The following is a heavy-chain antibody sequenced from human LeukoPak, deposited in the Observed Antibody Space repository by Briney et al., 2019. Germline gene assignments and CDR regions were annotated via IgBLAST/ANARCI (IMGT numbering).Heavy chain of an antibody. D-gene: IGHD6-13*01. CDR1: GFTFDDYA. CDR3: AAAARRRYYYYMDV. CDR2: ISWDGGST. V-gene: IGHV3-43D*03. Sequence: PGRSLRLSCAASGFTFDDYAMHWVRQAPGKGLEWVSLISWDGGSTYYADSVKGRFTISRDNSKNSLYLQMNSLRAEDTALYYCAAAARRRYYYYMDVWGKGTTVTVSS. J-gene: IGHJ6*03.